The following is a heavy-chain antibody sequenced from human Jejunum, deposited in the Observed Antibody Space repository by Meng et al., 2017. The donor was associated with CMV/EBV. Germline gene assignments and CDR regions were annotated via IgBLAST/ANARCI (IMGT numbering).Heavy chain of an antibody. CDR2: NYPGDSDT. J-gene: IGHJ5*02. V-gene: IGHV5-51*01. D-gene: IGHD6-19*01. CDR3: AKRFGDASGWYRGFDP. Sequence: GYTVATYWIGWGRQMPGKGLEWMGINYPGDSDTRYSPSFQGQVTISADKSISTAYLQWSSLKSSDTAMYYCAKRFGDASGWYRGFDPWGQGTLVTVSS. CDR1: GYTVATYW.